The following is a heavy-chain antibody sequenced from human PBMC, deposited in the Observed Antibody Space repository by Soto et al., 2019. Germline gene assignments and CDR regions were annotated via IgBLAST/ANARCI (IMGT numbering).Heavy chain of an antibody. D-gene: IGHD3-10*01. V-gene: IGHV1-8*01. Sequence: ASVKVSCKASGYTFTSYDINWVRQATGQGLEWMGWMNPNSGNTGYAQKFQGRVTMTRNTSISTAYMELSSLRSEDTAVYYCARGPITMVRGVILNQPYRFDPWGQGTLVTVSS. CDR1: GYTFTSYD. J-gene: IGHJ5*02. CDR2: MNPNSGNT. CDR3: ARGPITMVRGVILNQPYRFDP.